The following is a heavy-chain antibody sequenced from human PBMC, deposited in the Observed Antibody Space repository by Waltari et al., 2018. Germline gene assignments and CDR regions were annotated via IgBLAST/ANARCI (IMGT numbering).Heavy chain of an antibody. CDR1: GYTFTGYY. V-gene: IGHV1-2*06. J-gene: IGHJ2*01. Sequence: QVQLVQSGAEVKKPGASVKVSCKASGYTFTGYYMHWVRQAPGQGLEWMGRINPNSGGTNDAQKLQGRVTMTRDTSISTAYMELSRLRSDDTAVYYCARDRGLLGYFDLWGRGTLVTVSS. CDR2: INPNSGGT. CDR3: ARDRGLLGYFDL.